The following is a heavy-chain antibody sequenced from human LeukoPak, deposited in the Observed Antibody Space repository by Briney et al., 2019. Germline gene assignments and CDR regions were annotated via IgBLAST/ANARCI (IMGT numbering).Heavy chain of an antibody. V-gene: IGHV4-61*02. J-gene: IGHJ4*02. CDR1: GGSISSGSYY. CDR2: IYTSGST. D-gene: IGHD2-8*01. CDR3: ARGGVWQTDY. Sequence: SETLSLTCTVSGGSISSGSYYWSWIRQPAGKGLEWIGRIYTSGSTNYNPSLKGRVTISVDTSKNQFSLKLSSVTAADTAVYYCARGGVWQTDYWGQGTLVTVSS.